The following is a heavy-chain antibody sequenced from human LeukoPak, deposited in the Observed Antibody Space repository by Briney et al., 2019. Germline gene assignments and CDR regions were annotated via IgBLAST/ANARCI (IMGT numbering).Heavy chain of an antibody. J-gene: IGHJ6*02. CDR1: GFTFSSYW. D-gene: IGHD3-9*01. CDR3: AREGHILTGYETYYYYYGMDV. Sequence: GGSLRLSCAASGFTFSSYWMSWVRRAPGKGLEWVANIKQDGSEKYYVDSVKGRFTISRDNAKNSLYLQMNSLRAGDTAVYYCAREGHILTGYETYYYYYGMDVWGQGTTVTVSS. CDR2: IKQDGSEK. V-gene: IGHV3-7*01.